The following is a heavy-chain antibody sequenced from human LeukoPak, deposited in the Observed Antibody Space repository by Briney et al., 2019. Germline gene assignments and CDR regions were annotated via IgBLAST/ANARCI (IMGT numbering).Heavy chain of an antibody. CDR1: GGSISSYY. J-gene: IGHJ3*02. Sequence: PSETLSLTCTVSGGSISSYYWNWIRQPPGKGLEWIGYIYYSGSTNYNPSLKSRVTISVDTSKNQFSLKLSSVTAADTAVFYCARQPAYSYAIDAFDIWGQGTMVTVSS. CDR3: ARQPAYSYAIDAFDI. CDR2: IYYSGST. V-gene: IGHV4-59*08. D-gene: IGHD5-18*01.